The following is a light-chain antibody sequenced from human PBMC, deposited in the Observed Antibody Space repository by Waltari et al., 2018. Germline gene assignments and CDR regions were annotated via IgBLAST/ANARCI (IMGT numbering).Light chain of an antibody. CDR3: ASWDDSLNGHWV. CDR2: MSD. CDR1: VSHIGGNL. J-gene: IGLJ3*02. V-gene: IGLV1-44*01. Sequence: QSVLTQPPSASGTPGQRVTIPGSVSVSHIGGNLVNLYQHLPGKAPKLLIYMSDQRPSGVPDRFSASKTGTSASLAISGLQSEDEADYFCASWDDSLNGHWVFGGGTKVTVL.